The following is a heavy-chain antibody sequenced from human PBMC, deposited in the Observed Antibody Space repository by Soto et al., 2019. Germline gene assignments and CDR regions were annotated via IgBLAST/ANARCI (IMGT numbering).Heavy chain of an antibody. CDR3: ATQEVGGSYVYTFDP. CDR2: IYYSGST. CDR1: GGSISSSNYY. Sequence: QLQLQESGPGLVKPSETLSLTCTVSGGSISSSNYYWGWIRQPPGKGLEWIGSIYYSGSTYYNPSLKSRVTIPVDTSKNQSSLKLSSVTAADTDVYYCATQEVGGSYVYTFDPWGQGTLVTVSS. D-gene: IGHD1-26*01. J-gene: IGHJ5*02. V-gene: IGHV4-39*01.